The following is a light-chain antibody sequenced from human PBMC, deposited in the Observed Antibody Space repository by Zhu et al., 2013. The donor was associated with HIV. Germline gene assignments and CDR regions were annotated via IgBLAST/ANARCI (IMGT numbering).Light chain of an antibody. CDR3: QQRNNWPPGFT. CDR1: QSVTNSY. V-gene: IGKV3D-20*02. CDR2: GAS. Sequence: EIVLTQSPGTLSLSPGERATLSCRASQSVTNSYLAWYQQKPGQAPRLLIYGASVRATGIPDRFSGSGSGTDFTLTISGLEPEDFAVYYCQQRNNWPPGFTFGPGTKVDIK. J-gene: IGKJ3*01.